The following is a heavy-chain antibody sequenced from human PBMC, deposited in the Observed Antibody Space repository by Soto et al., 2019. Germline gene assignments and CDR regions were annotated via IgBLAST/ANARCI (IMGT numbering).Heavy chain of an antibody. CDR1: GFTFSDYY. CDR3: ARATTSTYDSSGYYPYYFDY. D-gene: IGHD3-22*01. Sequence: GGSLRLSCAASGFTFSDYYMSWIRQAPGKGLEWVSYISSSGTYTNYADSVKGRFTISRDNAKNSLYLQMNSLRAEDTAVYYCARATTSTYDSSGYYPYYFDYWGQGTLVTVSS. J-gene: IGHJ4*02. V-gene: IGHV3-11*06. CDR2: ISSSGTYT.